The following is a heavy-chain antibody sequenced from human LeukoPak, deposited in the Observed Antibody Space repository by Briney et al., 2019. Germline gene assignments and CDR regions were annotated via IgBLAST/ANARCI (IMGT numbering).Heavy chain of an antibody. V-gene: IGHV1-3*01. J-gene: IGHJ4*02. CDR2: INAGNGNT. Sequence: ASVKVSCKASGYTFTSYAMHWVRQAPGQRLEWMGWINAGNGNTKYSQKFQGRVTITRDTSASTAYMELSSLRSEDTAVYYCAGDTLWSGYTEFYYWGQGTLVTVSS. CDR1: GYTFTSYA. D-gene: IGHD3-3*01. CDR3: AGDTLWSGYTEFYY.